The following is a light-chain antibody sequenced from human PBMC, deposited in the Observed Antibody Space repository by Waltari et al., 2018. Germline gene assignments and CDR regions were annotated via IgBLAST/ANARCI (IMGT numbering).Light chain of an antibody. CDR2: WAS. Sequence: VKTQSAASFAVSLVAATTLPCTSSQSILYTSNNKNYLAWYQQKPGQPPRLLIYWASSRDSGVPDRFSGSGSGTDFTLTISSLQAEDVAVYYCQQYFDNPRTFGQGTRLEIK. J-gene: IGKJ2*01. CDR1: QSILYTSNNKNY. CDR3: QQYFDNPRT. V-gene: IGKV4-1*01.